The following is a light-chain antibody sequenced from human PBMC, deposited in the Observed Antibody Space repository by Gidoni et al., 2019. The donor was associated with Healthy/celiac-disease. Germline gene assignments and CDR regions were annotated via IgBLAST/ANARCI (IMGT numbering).Light chain of an antibody. CDR2: AAS. CDR3: RQYYSYPPI. CDR1: QGISSY. V-gene: IGKV1-8*01. J-gene: IGKJ5*01. Sequence: AIRITQSPSSLSASTGDRVTITCRASQGISSYLAWYQQKPGKAPKLLIYAASTLQSGVPSRFSGSGSGTDFTLTISCLQSEDFATYYCRQYYSYPPIFXQXTRLEIK.